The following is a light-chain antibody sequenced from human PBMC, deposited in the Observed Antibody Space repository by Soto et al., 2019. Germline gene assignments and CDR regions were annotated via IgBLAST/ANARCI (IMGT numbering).Light chain of an antibody. V-gene: IGKV3-20*01. CDR2: GAS. CDR3: QHYCDWPLT. CDR1: RSVSNNY. J-gene: IGKJ4*01. Sequence: EIELTQSPATLSASPGERVTLTCRSSRSVSNNYLACYQQKPCQAPRLRIDGASSRATGTPDRFSGRGTGTDITFAISILVPDGFAVYYYQHYCDWPLTCGGGTKVDI.